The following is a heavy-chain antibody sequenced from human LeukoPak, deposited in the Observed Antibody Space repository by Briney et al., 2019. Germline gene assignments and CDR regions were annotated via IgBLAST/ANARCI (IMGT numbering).Heavy chain of an antibody. J-gene: IGHJ4*02. CDR3: ASSPYCSGGSCYRGIFDY. CDR2: INHSGST. Sequence: PSETLSLTCAVYGGSFSGYYWSWIRQPPGKGLEWIGEINHSGSTNYNPSLKSRVTISVDTSKNQFSLKLSSVTAADTAVYYCASSPYCSGGSCYRGIFDYWGQGTLVTVSS. CDR1: GGSFSGYY. V-gene: IGHV4-34*01. D-gene: IGHD2-15*01.